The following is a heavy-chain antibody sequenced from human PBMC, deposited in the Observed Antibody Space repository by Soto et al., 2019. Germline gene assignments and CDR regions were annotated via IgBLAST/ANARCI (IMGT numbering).Heavy chain of an antibody. V-gene: IGHV3-7*01. CDR1: GLIFSDYW. D-gene: IGHD3-22*01. J-gene: IGHJ4*02. CDR2: IKQDESER. Sequence: EVQLVESGGGLVQPGGSLRLSCATSGLIFSDYWIPWVRQAPGKVLEWVASIKQDESERRYADSVRGRFTVSKDNVKNSLCLKRNSLGVEDTAVYYCARLYDSVTTIDHWGQGSLATVSS. CDR3: ARLYDSVTTIDH.